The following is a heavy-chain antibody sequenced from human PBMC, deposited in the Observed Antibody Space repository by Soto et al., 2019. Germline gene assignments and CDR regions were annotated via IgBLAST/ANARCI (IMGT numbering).Heavy chain of an antibody. J-gene: IGHJ4*02. CDR1: GGSISSSSYY. Sequence: QLQLQESGPGLVKPSETLSLTCTVSGGSISSSSYYWGWIRQPPGKGLEWIGSIYYSGSTYYNPSLKSRVTISVDTSKNQFSLKLSSVTAADTAVYYCARHVREGYGPFDYWGQGTLVTVSS. V-gene: IGHV4-39*01. D-gene: IGHD5-12*01. CDR3: ARHVREGYGPFDY. CDR2: IYYSGST.